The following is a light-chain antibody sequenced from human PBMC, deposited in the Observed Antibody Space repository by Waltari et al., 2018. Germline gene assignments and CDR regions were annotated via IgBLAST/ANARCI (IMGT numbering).Light chain of an antibody. J-gene: IGKJ1*01. CDR2: GAS. Sequence: EIVLTQSPGTLSLSPGERATLSCRASQSVSRWLAWYQQKPGQGPRVLIYGASSRATGIPDMFSGSGSGTDFSLTISRLEPEDFAVYECQKYGTLPATFGQGTKVEIK. V-gene: IGKV3-20*01. CDR1: QSVSRW. CDR3: QKYGTLPAT.